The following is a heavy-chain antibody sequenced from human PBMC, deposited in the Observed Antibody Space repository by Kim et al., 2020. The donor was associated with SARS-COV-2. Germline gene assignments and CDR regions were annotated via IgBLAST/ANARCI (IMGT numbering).Heavy chain of an antibody. V-gene: IGHV5-51*01. Sequence: GESLKISCKGSGYSFTSYWIGWVRQMPGKGLEWMGIIYPGDSDTRYSPSFQGQVTISADKSISTAYLQWSSLKASDTGMYYCARVGTPRKTSIAARPPYWYFDLWGRGTLVTVSS. CDR3: ARVGTPRKTSIAARPPYWYFDL. CDR2: IYPGDSDT. D-gene: IGHD6-6*01. CDR1: GYSFTSYW. J-gene: IGHJ2*01.